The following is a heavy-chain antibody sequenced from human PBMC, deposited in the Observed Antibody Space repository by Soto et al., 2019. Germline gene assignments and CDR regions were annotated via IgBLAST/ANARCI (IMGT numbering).Heavy chain of an antibody. D-gene: IGHD3-10*02. CDR1: GGSISSSNW. CDR2: IYHSGST. Sequence: QVQLQESGPGLVKPSGTLSLTCAVSGGSISSSNWWSWVRQPPGKGLEWIGEIYHSGSTNYNPSRTRRVTISVHKSKNQSALKLSSATAADTAVYYCASVRGGYYYAMDVWGQGTTVTVSS. J-gene: IGHJ6*02. V-gene: IGHV4-4*02. CDR3: ASVRGGYYYAMDV.